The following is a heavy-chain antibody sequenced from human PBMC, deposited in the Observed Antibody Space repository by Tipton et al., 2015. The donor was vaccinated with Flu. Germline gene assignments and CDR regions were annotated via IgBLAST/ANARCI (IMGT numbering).Heavy chain of an antibody. Sequence: CLRLSCAASGFTFSDYEMNWVRQAPGKGLEWVSYISIGGSTIHYRDSVKGRFTISRDDAKNSLYLQMNSLRAEDTAVYYCARERVAAANWFDPWGQGTLVTVSS. V-gene: IGHV3-48*03. J-gene: IGHJ5*02. D-gene: IGHD6-13*01. CDR2: ISIGGSTI. CDR1: GFTFSDYE. CDR3: ARERVAAANWFDP.